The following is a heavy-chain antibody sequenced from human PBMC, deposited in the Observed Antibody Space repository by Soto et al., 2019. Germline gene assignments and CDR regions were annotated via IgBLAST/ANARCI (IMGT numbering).Heavy chain of an antibody. D-gene: IGHD1-7*01. J-gene: IGHJ5*02. CDR2: IYGGGST. CDR3: ARAGTELRGNWFDP. V-gene: IGHV4-59*12. Sequence: AETLSLTCTVSGGSFSSYYWSWIRQPPGKGLEWIGYIYGGGSTYYDPSLKSRVTISVDTSKNQFSLKLSYVTAADTAVYYCARAGTELRGNWFDPWGQGTLVTVSS. CDR1: GGSFSSYY.